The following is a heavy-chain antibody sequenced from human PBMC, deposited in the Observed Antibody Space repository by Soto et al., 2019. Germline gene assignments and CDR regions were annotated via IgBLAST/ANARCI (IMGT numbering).Heavy chain of an antibody. CDR1: GFTFNTYG. D-gene: IGHD3-22*01. Sequence: QVQLVESGGGVVQPGRSLRLSCAASGFTFNTYGMHWVRQAPGMGLEWVAIIWYDGSNKYYADSVKGRFTISRDNSKNTLYLQMNSLRAEDTAVYYCARDYDSSGYPRYYFDYWGQGTLVTVSS. J-gene: IGHJ4*02. V-gene: IGHV3-33*01. CDR2: IWYDGSNK. CDR3: ARDYDSSGYPRYYFDY.